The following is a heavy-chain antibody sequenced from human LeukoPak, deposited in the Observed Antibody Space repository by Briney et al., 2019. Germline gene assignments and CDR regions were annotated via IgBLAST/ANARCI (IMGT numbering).Heavy chain of an antibody. CDR1: GFTFGDYA. J-gene: IGHJ5*02. V-gene: IGHV3-49*03. CDR2: IRSKGYGGTT. CDR3: TGDRYCSSTNCFRAQYIWFDP. Sequence: PGGSLRLSCTASGFTFGDYAMSWFRQAPGKGLEWVGFIRSKGYGGTTEYAASVKGRFTISRDDSESIAYLQMNSLEIEDTAVYYCTGDRYCSSTNCFRAQYIWFDPWGQGTLVTVSS. D-gene: IGHD2-2*01.